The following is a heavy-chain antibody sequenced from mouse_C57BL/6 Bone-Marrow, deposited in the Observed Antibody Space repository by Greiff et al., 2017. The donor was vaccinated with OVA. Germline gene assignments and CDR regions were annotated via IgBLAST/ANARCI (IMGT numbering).Heavy chain of an antibody. Sequence: DVMLVESGGGLVKPGGSLKLSCAASGFTFSSYAMSWVRQTPEKRLEWVATISDGGSYTYYPDNVKGRFTISRDNAKNNLYLQMSHLKSEDTAMYYCARVWDYWGQGTTLTVSS. J-gene: IGHJ2*01. CDR1: GFTFSSYA. CDR2: ISDGGSYT. V-gene: IGHV5-4*03. CDR3: ARVWDY.